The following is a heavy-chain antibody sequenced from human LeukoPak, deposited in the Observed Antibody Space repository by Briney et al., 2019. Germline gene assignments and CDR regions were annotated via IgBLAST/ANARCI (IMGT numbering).Heavy chain of an antibody. CDR2: LNPNSSDT. Sequence: ASVKVSCKAFGYTFTGYDIIWVRQATGQGLEWMGWLNPNSSDTGYAQKFQDRVNMTSDSSIGTAYMELSSLRSEDTAVYYCARVPLGTWNQEYYFDYWGQGTLVTVSS. D-gene: IGHD1-14*01. CDR1: GYTFTGYD. J-gene: IGHJ4*02. CDR3: ARVPLGTWNQEYYFDY. V-gene: IGHV1-8*01.